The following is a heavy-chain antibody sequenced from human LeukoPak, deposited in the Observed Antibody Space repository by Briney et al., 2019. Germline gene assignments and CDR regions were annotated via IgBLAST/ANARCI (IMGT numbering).Heavy chain of an antibody. CDR1: GGSFSGYY. Sequence: SETLSLTCAVHGGSFSGYYWSWIRQPPGKGLDWIGEINHSGSTNYNPSLKSRVTISVDTSKNQFSLKLSSVTAADTAVYYCARGEIAAPTHYWGQGTLVTVSS. D-gene: IGHD6-13*01. CDR2: INHSGST. V-gene: IGHV4-34*01. CDR3: ARGEIAAPTHY. J-gene: IGHJ4*02.